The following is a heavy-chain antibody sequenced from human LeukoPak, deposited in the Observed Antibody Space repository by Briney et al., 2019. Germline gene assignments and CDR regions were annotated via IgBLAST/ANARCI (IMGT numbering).Heavy chain of an antibody. CDR3: ARDKAAANYYYGMDV. CDR2: ISYDGSNE. J-gene: IGHJ6*02. Sequence: PGGSLRLSCAASGFTFSSYAMHWVRQAPGKGLEWVAVISYDGSNEYNADSVKGRFTISRDNSKNTLYLQMNSLRAEDSAVYFCARDKAAANYYYGMDVWGQGTTVTVSS. V-gene: IGHV3-30-3*01. CDR1: GFTFSSYA. D-gene: IGHD6-13*01.